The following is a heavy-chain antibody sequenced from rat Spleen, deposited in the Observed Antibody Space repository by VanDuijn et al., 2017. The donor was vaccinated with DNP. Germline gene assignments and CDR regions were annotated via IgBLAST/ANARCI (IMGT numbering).Heavy chain of an antibody. D-gene: IGHD1-6*01. J-gene: IGHJ2*01. CDR3: TREYVYYGLLE. V-gene: IGHV2-19*01. Sequence: QVQLKESGPGLVQPSQTLSLTCTVSGFSLTNYHVYWIRQSPGKGLEWMGRIQSGGSRDYNSALKSRLSISRDTSKSQVFLKMNSLQTEDTAIYFCTREYVYYGLLEWGQGVMVTVSS. CDR1: GFSLTNYH. CDR2: IQSGGSR.